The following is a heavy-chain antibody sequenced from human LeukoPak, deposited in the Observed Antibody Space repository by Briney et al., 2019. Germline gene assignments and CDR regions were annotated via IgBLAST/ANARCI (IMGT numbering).Heavy chain of an antibody. D-gene: IGHD2/OR15-2a*01. CDR1: GFSFSSNW. CDR2: IKQDGSEK. J-gene: IGHJ6*03. V-gene: IGHV3-7*01. CDR3: ARDTNRPYYYMDV. Sequence: GGSLRLSCVASGFSFSSNWMSWVRQAPGKGLEWVANIKQDGSEKYYVDSVKGRFTISRDNAKNSLYLQMNSLRAEDTAVYYCARDTNRPYYYMDVWGKGTTVTVSS.